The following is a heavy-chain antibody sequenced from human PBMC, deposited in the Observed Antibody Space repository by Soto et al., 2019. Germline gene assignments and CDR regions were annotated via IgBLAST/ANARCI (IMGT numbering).Heavy chain of an antibody. J-gene: IGHJ6*02. D-gene: IGHD3-10*01. CDR3: AAELGFGKLSVV. CDR1: GDTFKNCV. Sequence: QGQVVQSGVEVRRPGSSVKVSCKASGDTFKNCVISWVRQAPGQGLEWMGGIIPLFGTTDFAQRFQGRITITTDESTTTAYMELSRLRSEDTATYYCAAELGFGKLSVVWGQGTTVIVSS. V-gene: IGHV1-69*01. CDR2: IIPLFGTT.